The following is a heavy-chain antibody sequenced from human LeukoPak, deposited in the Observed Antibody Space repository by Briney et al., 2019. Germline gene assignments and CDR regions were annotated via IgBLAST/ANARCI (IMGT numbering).Heavy chain of an antibody. CDR1: GFTFSSYG. D-gene: IGHD1-1*01. J-gene: IGHJ4*02. CDR3: ARAVGGVEYYFDY. V-gene: IGHV3-33*01. Sequence: GRSLRLSCAASGFTFSSYGMHWVRQAPGKGLEWVADIWDDGSNKYYADSVKGRFTISRENSKNTLYLQMNSLRAEDTAVYYCARAVGGVEYYFDYWGQGTLVTVSS. CDR2: IWDDGSNK.